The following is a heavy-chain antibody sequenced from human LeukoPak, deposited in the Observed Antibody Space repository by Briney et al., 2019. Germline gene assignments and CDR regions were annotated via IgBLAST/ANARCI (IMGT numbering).Heavy chain of an antibody. Sequence: GASVKVSCKVSGYTLTELSMHWVRQAPGKGLEWMGGFDPEDGETIYAQKFQGRVTMTEDTSTDTAYMELSSLRSEDTAVYYCATLPPYYYDSSGRNSYWGQGILVTVSS. CDR3: ATLPPYYYDSSGRNSY. CDR1: GYTLTELS. J-gene: IGHJ4*02. V-gene: IGHV1-24*01. D-gene: IGHD3-22*01. CDR2: FDPEDGET.